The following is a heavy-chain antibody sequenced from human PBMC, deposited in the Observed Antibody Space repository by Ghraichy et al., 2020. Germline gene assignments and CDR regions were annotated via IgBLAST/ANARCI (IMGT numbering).Heavy chain of an antibody. D-gene: IGHD4-17*01. J-gene: IGHJ4*02. CDR1: GFTFSSYS. V-gene: IGHV3-48*01. CDR3: ARADYGAYGYYFDY. CDR2: ISSSSSTI. Sequence: GESLRLSCAASGFTFSSYSMNWVRQAPGKGLEWVSYISSSSSTIYYADSVKGRFTISRDNAKNSLYLQMNSLRAEDTAVYYCARADYGAYGYYFDYWGQGTLVTVSS.